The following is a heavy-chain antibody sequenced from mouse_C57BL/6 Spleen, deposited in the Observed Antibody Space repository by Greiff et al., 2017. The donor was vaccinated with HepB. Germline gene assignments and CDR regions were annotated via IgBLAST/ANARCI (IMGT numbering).Heavy chain of an antibody. CDR3: ARLAIYDGYYAMDY. V-gene: IGHV1-53*01. CDR1: GYTFTSYW. Sequence: VQLQQPGTKLVKPGASVKLSCKASGYTFTSYWMHWVQQRPGQGLEWIGNINPSNGGTNYNEKFKSKATLTVDTSSSTAYMQLSSLTSEDSAVYYCARLAIYDGYYAMDYWGQGTSVTVSS. J-gene: IGHJ4*01. D-gene: IGHD2-3*01. CDR2: INPSNGGT.